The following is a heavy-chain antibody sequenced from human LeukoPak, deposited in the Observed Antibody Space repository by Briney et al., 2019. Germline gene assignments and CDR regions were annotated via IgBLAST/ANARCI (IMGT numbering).Heavy chain of an antibody. CDR1: GFTFDDYA. J-gene: IGHJ4*02. Sequence: PGGSLRLSCAASGFTFDDYAMHWVRQAPGKGLEWVSLISGDGGPTYYADSVKGRFTISRDNSKNTLYLQMNSLRAEDTAVYYCAKDRERGSGSRFFDYWGQGTLVTVSS. CDR3: AKDRERGSGSRFFDY. D-gene: IGHD3-10*01. CDR2: ISGDGGPT. V-gene: IGHV3-43*02.